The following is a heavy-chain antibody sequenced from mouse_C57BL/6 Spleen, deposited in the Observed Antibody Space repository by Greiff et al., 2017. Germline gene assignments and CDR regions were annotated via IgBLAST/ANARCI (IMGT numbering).Heavy chain of an antibody. CDR2: ISSGGSYT. CDR1: GFTFSSYG. CDR3: ARHDYDRSMAMDY. D-gene: IGHD2-4*01. J-gene: IGHJ4*01. V-gene: IGHV5-6*01. Sequence: EVHLVESGGDLVKPGGSLKLSCAASGFTFSSYGMSWVRQTPDKRLEWVATISSGGSYTYYPDSVKGRFTISRDNAKNTLYLQMSSLKSEDTAMYYCARHDYDRSMAMDYWGQGTSVTVSS.